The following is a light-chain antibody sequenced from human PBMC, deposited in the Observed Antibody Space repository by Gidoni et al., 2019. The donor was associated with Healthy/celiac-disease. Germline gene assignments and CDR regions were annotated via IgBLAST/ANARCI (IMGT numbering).Light chain of an antibody. V-gene: IGKV3-20*01. CDR2: GAS. Sequence: EIVLTQSPGTLFLSPGERATLSCRASQSVSSSYLAWYQQKPGQAPRLLIYGASSRATGIPDRFSGSGSGTDFTLTISRLEPEDFAVYYCQQYGSSLRWTFGQGTKVEIK. J-gene: IGKJ1*01. CDR1: QSVSSSY. CDR3: QQYGSSLRWT.